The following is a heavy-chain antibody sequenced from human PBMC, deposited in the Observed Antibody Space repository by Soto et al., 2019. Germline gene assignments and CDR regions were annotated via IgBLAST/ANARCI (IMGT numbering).Heavy chain of an antibody. CDR3: ARHGGTYYYDSSGYWMDV. J-gene: IGHJ6*02. Sequence: GESLKISCKGSGYSFTSYWISWVRQMPGKGLEWMGRIDPSDSYTNYSPSFQGHVTISADKSISTAYLQWSSLKASDTAMYYCARHGGTYYYDSSGYWMDVWGQGTTVTVSS. CDR2: IDPSDSYT. CDR1: GYSFTSYW. V-gene: IGHV5-10-1*01. D-gene: IGHD3-22*01.